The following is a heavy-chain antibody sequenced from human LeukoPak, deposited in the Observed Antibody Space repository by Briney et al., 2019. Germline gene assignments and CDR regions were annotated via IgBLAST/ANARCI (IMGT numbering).Heavy chain of an antibody. D-gene: IGHD4-23*01. V-gene: IGHV3-7*01. CDR3: LPGKGY. CDR1: GLTFSTYW. Sequence: PGGSLRLSCAASGLTFSTYWMNWVRQAPGKGLEWVVNPNPDGNEKYYADSVRGRFSIFRDNANSILYLQMNNLRGEDTAVYYCLPGKGYWGQGTLVTVSS. J-gene: IGHJ4*02. CDR2: PNPDGNEK.